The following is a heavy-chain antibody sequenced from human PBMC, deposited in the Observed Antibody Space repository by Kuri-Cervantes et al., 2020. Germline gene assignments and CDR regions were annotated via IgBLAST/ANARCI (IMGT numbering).Heavy chain of an antibody. Sequence: SETLSLTCAVDGVSFSNHYWNWFRPPPGKGLEGIGEIVHTGSTIYNPSLKSRVTISVDTSKNQFSLKLTSVTAADTAVYYCARDPAGSATHYGMDVWGQGTTVTVSS. J-gene: IGHJ6*02. CDR2: IVHTGST. CDR3: ARDPAGSATHYGMDV. CDR1: GVSFSNHY. V-gene: IGHV4-34*12.